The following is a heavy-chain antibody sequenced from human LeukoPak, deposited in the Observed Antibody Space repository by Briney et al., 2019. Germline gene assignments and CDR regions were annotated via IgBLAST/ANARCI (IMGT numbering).Heavy chain of an antibody. CDR1: GGSISSGDYY. J-gene: IGHJ4*02. Sequence: SETLSLTCTVSGGSISSGDYYWSWIRQPPGKGLEWIGYIYYSGSTYYNPSLKSRVTISVDTSKNQFSLKLSSVTAADTAVYYCARCGAVVRGVFFDYWGQGTLVTVSS. D-gene: IGHD3-10*01. CDR3: ARCGAVVRGVFFDY. V-gene: IGHV4-30-4*02. CDR2: IYYSGST.